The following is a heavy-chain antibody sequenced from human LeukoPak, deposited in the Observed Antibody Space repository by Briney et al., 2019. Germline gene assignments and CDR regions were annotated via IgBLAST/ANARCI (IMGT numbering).Heavy chain of an antibody. CDR2: INWNGGNT. CDR1: GFTFDDYG. Sequence: GGSLRLSCAASGFTFDDYGMSWVRQAPGKGLEWVSGINWNGGNTGYADPVKGRFTISRDNAKNSLYLQMNSLRAEDTAFYYCARLGTIYCSTTSCHSQFDYWGQGTLVTVSS. J-gene: IGHJ4*02. V-gene: IGHV3-20*04. CDR3: ARLGTIYCSTTSCHSQFDY. D-gene: IGHD2-2*01.